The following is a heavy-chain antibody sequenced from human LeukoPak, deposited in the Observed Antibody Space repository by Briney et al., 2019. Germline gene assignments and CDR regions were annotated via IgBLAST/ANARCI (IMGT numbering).Heavy chain of an antibody. J-gene: IGHJ4*02. CDR1: GFTFSDYY. V-gene: IGHV3-11*06. CDR3: ARVDCSGGSCYSPFDY. Sequence: PGGSLRLSCAASGFTFSDYYMSWIRQAPGKGLEWVSYISSSSSYTNCADSVNGRFTISRDNAKNSLYLQMNSLRAEDTAVYYCARVDCSGGSCYSPFDYWGQGTLVTVSS. CDR2: ISSSSSYT. D-gene: IGHD2-15*01.